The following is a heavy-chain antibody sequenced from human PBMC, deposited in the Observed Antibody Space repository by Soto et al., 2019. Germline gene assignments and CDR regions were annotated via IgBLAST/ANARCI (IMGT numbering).Heavy chain of an antibody. CDR3: ARATRVGYNYAPFDAFDI. J-gene: IGHJ3*02. CDR2: IIPIFGTT. D-gene: IGHD1-1*01. CDR1: GGTFGSYA. V-gene: IGHV1-69*13. Sequence: SVKVSCKASGGTFGSYAISWVRQAPGQGLEWMGGIIPIFGTTKYAQKFQGRVTITADESTSTAYMELSSLRSEDTAVYYCARATRVGYNYAPFDAFDIWGQGTMVTVSS.